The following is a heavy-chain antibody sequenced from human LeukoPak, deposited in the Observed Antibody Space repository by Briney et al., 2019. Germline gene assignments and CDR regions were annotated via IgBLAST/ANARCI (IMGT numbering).Heavy chain of an antibody. CDR3: ARLDYDILTGGFYYYYYMDV. CDR1: GGSFSGYY. CDR2: INHSGST. Sequence: PSETLSLTCAVYGGSFSGYYWSWIRQPPGKGLEWIGEINHSGSTNYNPFLKSRVTISVDTSKNQFSLKLSSVTAADTAVYYCARLDYDILTGGFYYYYYMDVWGKGTTVTISS. V-gene: IGHV4-34*01. D-gene: IGHD3-9*01. J-gene: IGHJ6*03.